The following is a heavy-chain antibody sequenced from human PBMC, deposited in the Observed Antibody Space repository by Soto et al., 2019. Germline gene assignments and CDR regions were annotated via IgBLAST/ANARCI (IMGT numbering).Heavy chain of an antibody. V-gene: IGHV3-33*01. J-gene: IGHJ1*01. CDR3: ARGIDWYGYFQH. CDR1: GFIFSSYG. CDR2: IWFDGSNT. D-gene: IGHD3-9*01. Sequence: QVQLVESGGGVVQPGRSLRLSCAASGFIFSSYGMHWVRQAPGKGLEWVAVIWFDGSNTYYADSVKGRFTISRDNSKNRLYLKMNSLRAEDTAVYYCARGIDWYGYFQHWGQGTLVTVSS.